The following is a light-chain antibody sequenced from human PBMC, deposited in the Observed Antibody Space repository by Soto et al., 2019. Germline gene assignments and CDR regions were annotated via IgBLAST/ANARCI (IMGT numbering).Light chain of an antibody. CDR1: SSNIGSNY. Sequence: QSVLTQPPSASGTPGQRVTISCSGSSSNIGSNYVYWYQQLPGTAPKLIIYEVTDRPSGVSNRFSGSKSGNTASLTISGLQAEDEAEYYCSSYTNINTRACVFGTGTKVTVL. J-gene: IGLJ1*01. CDR2: EVT. CDR3: SSYTNINTRACV. V-gene: IGLV1-47*01.